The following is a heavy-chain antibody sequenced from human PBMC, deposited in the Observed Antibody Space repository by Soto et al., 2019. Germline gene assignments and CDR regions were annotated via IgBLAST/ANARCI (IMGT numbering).Heavy chain of an antibody. J-gene: IGHJ5*02. CDR1: GYTFTRYG. CDR2: ISAYNGNT. Sequence: ASVKVCCKASGYTFTRYGISWVRQAPGQGLEWMGWISAYNGNTNYAQKLQGRVTMTTDTSTSTAYMELGSLRSDDTAVYYCARDSGSRQTLKFDPWGQGTLVTVSS. CDR3: ARDSGSRQTLKFDP. V-gene: IGHV1-18*01. D-gene: IGHD2-15*01.